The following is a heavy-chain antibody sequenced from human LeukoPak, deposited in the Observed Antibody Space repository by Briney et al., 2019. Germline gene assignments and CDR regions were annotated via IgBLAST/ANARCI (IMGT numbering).Heavy chain of an antibody. CDR3: ASGLPYYDFWSGYPKNWFDP. Sequence: SETLSLTCTVSGGSISSSSYYWGWIRQPPGKGLEWIGSICYSGSTYYNPSLKSRVTISVDTSKNQFSLKLSSVTAADTAVYYCASGLPYYDFWSGYPKNWFDPWGQGTLVTVSS. V-gene: IGHV4-39*01. CDR1: GGSISSSSYY. D-gene: IGHD3-3*01. CDR2: ICYSGST. J-gene: IGHJ5*02.